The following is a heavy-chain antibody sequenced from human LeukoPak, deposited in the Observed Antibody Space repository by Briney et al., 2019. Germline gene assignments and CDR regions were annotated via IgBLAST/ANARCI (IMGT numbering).Heavy chain of an antibody. V-gene: IGHV3-48*04. CDR2: ISSSGSTI. CDR1: GFTFSSYA. Sequence: PGGSLRLSCAASGFTFSSYAMSWVRQAPGKGLEWVSYISSSGSTIYYADSVKGRFTISRDNAKNSLYLQMNSLRAEDTAVYYCARELLGPNLGDYWGQGTLVTVSS. J-gene: IGHJ4*02. CDR3: ARELLGPNLGDY. D-gene: IGHD3-10*01.